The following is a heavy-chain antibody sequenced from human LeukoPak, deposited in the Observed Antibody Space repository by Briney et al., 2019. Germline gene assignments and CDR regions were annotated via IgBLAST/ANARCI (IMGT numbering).Heavy chain of an antibody. D-gene: IGHD7-27*01. CDR2: ISFDGSNE. J-gene: IGHJ4*02. V-gene: IGHV3-30-3*01. CDR1: GFTFSSFA. CDR3: AKDGGLWVSAHWGDS. Sequence: GGSLRLSCAASGFTFSSFAMHWVRQAPGKGLEWVAFISFDGSNEYYADSVKGRFTVSRDNSKNTLYLQMNSLRAEDTAVYYCAKDGGLWVSAHWGDSWGRGTLVTVSS.